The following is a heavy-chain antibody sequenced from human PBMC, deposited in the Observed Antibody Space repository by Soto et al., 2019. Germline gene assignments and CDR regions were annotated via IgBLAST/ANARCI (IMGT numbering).Heavy chain of an antibody. CDR3: ARGDSTDCSNGVCSFFYNHDMDV. Sequence: ASVKVSCKASGYSFTDYHIHWVRQAPGQGLEWLGRINPKSGGTSTAQKFQGWVTMTTDTSISTASMELTRLTSDDTAIYYCARGDSTDCSNGVCSFFYNHDMDVWGQGTTVT. J-gene: IGHJ6*02. CDR1: GYSFTDYH. D-gene: IGHD2-8*01. V-gene: IGHV1-2*04. CDR2: INPKSGGT.